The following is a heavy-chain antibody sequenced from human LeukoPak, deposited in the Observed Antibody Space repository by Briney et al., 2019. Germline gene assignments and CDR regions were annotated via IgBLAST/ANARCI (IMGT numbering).Heavy chain of an antibody. Sequence: MTGGSLRLSCTASGFTFSNHGMDWVRQAPGKGLEWVSSISSSSTYIHYADSVKGRFTISRDNAKNSLYLQMNSLRAEDTAVYYCARVEDDYGDYPTVPDYWGQGTLVTVSS. CDR2: ISSSSTYI. CDR1: GFTFSNHG. V-gene: IGHV3-21*01. D-gene: IGHD4-17*01. CDR3: ARVEDDYGDYPTVPDY. J-gene: IGHJ4*02.